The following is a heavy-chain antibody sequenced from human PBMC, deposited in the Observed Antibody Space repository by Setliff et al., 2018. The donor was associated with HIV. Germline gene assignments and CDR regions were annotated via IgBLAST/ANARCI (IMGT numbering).Heavy chain of an antibody. CDR3: ARGISRDIYGYYRDEYFQH. D-gene: IGHD3-22*01. CDR2: MVPVIGAA. Sequence: ASVKVSCKASGYTFRNFAISWVRQAPGQGLEWMGGMVPVIGAAQYAQKFQGRVTITADRVTSTAYMELSSLRSEDTAVYYCARGISRDIYGYYRDEYFQHWGQGTLVTVSS. V-gene: IGHV1-69*06. CDR1: GYTFRNFA. J-gene: IGHJ1*01.